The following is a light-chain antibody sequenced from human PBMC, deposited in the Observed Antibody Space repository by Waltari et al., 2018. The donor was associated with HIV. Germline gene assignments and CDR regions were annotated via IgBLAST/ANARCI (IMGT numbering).Light chain of an antibody. J-gene: IGKJ4*01. CDR1: QSVGYY. CDR3: QERSNWPPLT. V-gene: IGKV3-11*01. CDR2: DTS. Sequence: EIVLTQSPATLSLSPGERATLSCRASQSVGYYLAWYQQKPGQAPRLLIYDTSIRATGIPARFSGSGSGTDFTLTISSLESEDCAVYYCQERSNWPPLTFGGGTKVEIK.